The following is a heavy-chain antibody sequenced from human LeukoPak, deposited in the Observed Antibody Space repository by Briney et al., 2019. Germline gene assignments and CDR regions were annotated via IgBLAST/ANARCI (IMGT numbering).Heavy chain of an antibody. V-gene: IGHV1-8*01. Sequence: ASVKVSCKASGYTFTSYDINWVRQATGQGLEWMGWMNPNSGNTGYAQKFQGRVTMTRNTSISTAYRELSSLRSEDTAVYYCARDRESSSSVWFDPWGQGTLVTVSS. J-gene: IGHJ5*02. CDR3: ARDRESSSSVWFDP. D-gene: IGHD6-6*01. CDR2: MNPNSGNT. CDR1: GYTFTSYD.